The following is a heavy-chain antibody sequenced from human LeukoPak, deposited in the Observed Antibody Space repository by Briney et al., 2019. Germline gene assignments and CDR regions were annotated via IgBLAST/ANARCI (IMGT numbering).Heavy chain of an antibody. Sequence: ASVKVSCKASGGTFSSYAISWVRQAPGQGLEWMGGIIPIFGTANYAQKFQGRVTITADESTSTAYMELSSLRSEDTAVYYCARGRASSRGDYFDYWGQGTLVTVSS. CDR2: IIPIFGTA. D-gene: IGHD6-13*01. CDR3: ARGRASSRGDYFDY. CDR1: GGTFSSYA. J-gene: IGHJ4*02. V-gene: IGHV1-69*13.